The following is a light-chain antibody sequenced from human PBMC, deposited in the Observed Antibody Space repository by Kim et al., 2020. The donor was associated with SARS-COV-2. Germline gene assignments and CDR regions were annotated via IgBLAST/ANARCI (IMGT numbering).Light chain of an antibody. CDR2: GVA. Sequence: EIVLTQSPGTLSLSPGERATLSCRASQSLSSINLAWYQQKPGQAPRLLIYGVATRATSIPDRFSGTGSGTDFTLTISRVEPEDFAVYFCQHYGSSPLTFGGGTKVDIK. CDR1: QSLSSIN. V-gene: IGKV3-20*01. J-gene: IGKJ4*01. CDR3: QHYGSSPLT.